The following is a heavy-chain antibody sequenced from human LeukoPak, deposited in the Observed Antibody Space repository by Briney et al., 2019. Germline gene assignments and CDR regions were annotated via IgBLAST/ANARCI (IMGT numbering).Heavy chain of an antibody. J-gene: IGHJ5*02. Sequence: GESLKISCKGSGYSFTGYWIGWVRQMPGKGLEWMGNIYPGDSDTRYSPSFQGQVTISADKSISTAYLQWSNLKASDSAIYYCARGRYNYGDRWFDPWGQGTLVTVSS. D-gene: IGHD5-18*01. V-gene: IGHV5-51*01. CDR2: IYPGDSDT. CDR3: ARGRYNYGDRWFDP. CDR1: GYSFTGYW.